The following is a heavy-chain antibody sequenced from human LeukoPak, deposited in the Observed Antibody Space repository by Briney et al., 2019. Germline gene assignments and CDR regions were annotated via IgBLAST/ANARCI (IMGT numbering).Heavy chain of an antibody. J-gene: IGHJ4*02. CDR1: AFTFSSYA. CDR2: ISSNGGST. V-gene: IGHV3-64*01. D-gene: IGHD4-11*01. CDR3: ARVPLQAGGYFDY. Sequence: GGSLRLSCAASAFTFSSYAMHWVRQAPGKGLEYVSAISSNGGSTYYANSVKGRFTISRDNSKNTLYLQMGSLRAEDMAVYYCARVPLQAGGYFDYWGQGTLVTVSS.